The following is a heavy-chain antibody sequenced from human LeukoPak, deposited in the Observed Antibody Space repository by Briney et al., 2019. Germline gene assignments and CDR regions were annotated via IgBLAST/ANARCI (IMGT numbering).Heavy chain of an antibody. CDR2: ISWNSGSI. CDR1: GSTFDDYA. D-gene: IGHD6-13*01. Sequence: PGGSLRLSCAASGSTFDDYAMHWVRQAPGKGLEWVSGISWNSGSIGYADSVKGRFTISRDNAKNSLYLQMNSLRAEDTALYYCAKDIQGIAAAYVFDYWGQGTLVTVSP. V-gene: IGHV3-9*01. J-gene: IGHJ4*02. CDR3: AKDIQGIAAAYVFDY.